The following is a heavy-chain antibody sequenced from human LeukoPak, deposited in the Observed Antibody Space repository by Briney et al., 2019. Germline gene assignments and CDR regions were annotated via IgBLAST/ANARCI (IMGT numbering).Heavy chain of an antibody. CDR2: MSPNSGNT. V-gene: IGHV1-8*01. Sequence: GASVKVSCKASGYTFTSYDIHWVRQATGQGLEWMGWMSPNSGNTVYAQKFQGRVNMTRNTSISTAYMELSSLSSEDTAVYYCARGCSSTTCSWPFDYWGQGNLVTVSS. CDR1: GYTFTSYD. J-gene: IGHJ4*02. CDR3: ARGCSSTTCSWPFDY. D-gene: IGHD2-2*01.